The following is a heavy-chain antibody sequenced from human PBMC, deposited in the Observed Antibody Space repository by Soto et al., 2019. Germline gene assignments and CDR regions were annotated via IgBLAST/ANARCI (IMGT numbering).Heavy chain of an antibody. Sequence: PSETLSLTCTVSGGSISSGGYYWSWIRQHPGKGLEWIGYIYYSGSTYYNPSLKSRVTISVDTSKNQSSLKLSSVTAADTAVYYCARCPITMIVVVPPDYWGQGTLVTVSS. J-gene: IGHJ4*02. CDR3: ARCPITMIVVVPPDY. D-gene: IGHD3-22*01. V-gene: IGHV4-31*03. CDR1: GGSISSGGYY. CDR2: IYYSGST.